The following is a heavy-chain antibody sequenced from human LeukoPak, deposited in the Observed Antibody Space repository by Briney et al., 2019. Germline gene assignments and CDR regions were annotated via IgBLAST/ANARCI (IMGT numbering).Heavy chain of an antibody. CDR1: GFTFDDYA. CDR3: RGCSSTSCCDY. CDR2: ISWNSGNI. V-gene: IGHV3-9*01. D-gene: IGHD2-2*01. J-gene: IGHJ4*02. Sequence: GGSRRLSCEASGFTFDDYAMHWVRQGPGKGLEWVSGISWNSGNIGYADSVKGRFTISRDSAKNSLYLQMNNLRAEDTAVYYCRGCSSTSCCDYWGQGTLVTVSS.